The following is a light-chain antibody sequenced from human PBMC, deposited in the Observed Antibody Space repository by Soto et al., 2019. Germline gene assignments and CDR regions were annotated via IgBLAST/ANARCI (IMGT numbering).Light chain of an antibody. Sequence: QSALTQPASVSGSPGQSIAISCTGTSSDVGGYNSVSWYQQYPGKAPKLIIHDVTNRPSGLSDRFSGSKSGNTASLTISGLQAEDEADYYCSSWTSSSSYVFGSGTKLTV. J-gene: IGLJ1*01. CDR3: SSWTSSSSYV. V-gene: IGLV2-14*03. CDR1: SSDVGGYNS. CDR2: DVT.